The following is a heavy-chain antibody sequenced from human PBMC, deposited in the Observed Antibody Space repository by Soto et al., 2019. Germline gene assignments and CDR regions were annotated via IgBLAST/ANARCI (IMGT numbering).Heavy chain of an antibody. J-gene: IGHJ3*02. CDR3: ARDRGGRSYSHAFDI. V-gene: IGHV1-18*01. CDR2: ISAYNGNT. D-gene: IGHD2-15*01. CDR1: GYTFTSYA. Sequence: ASVKVSCKASGYTFTSYAMHWVRQAPGQRLEWMGWISAYNGNTNYAQKLQGRVTMTTDTSTSTAYMELRSLRSDDTAVYYCARDRGGRSYSHAFDIWGQGTMVTVSS.